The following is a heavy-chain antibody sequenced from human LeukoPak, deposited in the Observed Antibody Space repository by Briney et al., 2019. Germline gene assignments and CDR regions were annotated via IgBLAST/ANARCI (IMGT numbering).Heavy chain of an antibody. CDR2: IYYTGST. V-gene: IGHV4-39*01. CDR3: ARLDSTAGGDY. CDR1: GGSISSSSYY. D-gene: IGHD6-13*01. Sequence: SETLSLTCTVSGGSISSSSYYWGWIRRPPGKGLEWIGHIYYTGSTYYSPSLKSRATISVDESKNQFSLKLTSVTAADTAVYYCARLDSTAGGDYWGQGTLVTVSS. J-gene: IGHJ4*02.